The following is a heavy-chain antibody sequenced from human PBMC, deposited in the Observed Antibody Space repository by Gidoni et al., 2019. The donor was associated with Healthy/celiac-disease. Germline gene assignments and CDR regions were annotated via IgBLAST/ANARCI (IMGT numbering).Heavy chain of an antibody. CDR1: GYSFTSYA. CDR2: INAGNGNT. Sequence: QVQRVQSGAEVKKTGAPVKGACKASGYSFTSYAMHWVRQAPGQRLEWMGWINAGNGNTKYSRKFQCRVTITRYTSASTAYMELSSLRSEDTAVYYCAREGRYGDYFDYWGQGTLVTVSS. V-gene: IGHV1-3*01. J-gene: IGHJ4*02. CDR3: AREGRYGDYFDY. D-gene: IGHD4-17*01.